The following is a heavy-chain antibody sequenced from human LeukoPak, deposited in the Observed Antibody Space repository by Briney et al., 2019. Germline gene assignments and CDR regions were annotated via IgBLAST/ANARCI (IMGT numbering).Heavy chain of an antibody. D-gene: IGHD2-2*01. CDR1: GYDFTSVG. CDR3: AREGDIVVVPAAIPEDYYYYGMDV. CDR2: INPSGGST. J-gene: IGHJ6*02. Sequence: GASVKVSCKASGYDFTSVGITWVRQAPGQGLEWMGIINPSGGSTSYAQKFQGRVTMTRDTSTSTVYMELSSLRSEDTAVYYCAREGDIVVVPAAIPEDYYYYGMDVWGQGTTVTVSS. V-gene: IGHV1-46*01.